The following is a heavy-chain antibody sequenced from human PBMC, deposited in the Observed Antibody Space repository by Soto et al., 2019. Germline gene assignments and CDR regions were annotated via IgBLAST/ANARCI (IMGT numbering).Heavy chain of an antibody. CDR1: GVTSSTHT. Sequence: SVKVSGKASGVTSSTHTITWVRQAPGQGLEWMGGIIPLFGTGHKAQKFQGRITIIADKSTSTAYMELSSLRSEDTAVYFCASGSAMGADHWGQGTLVTVSS. CDR3: ASGSAMGADH. CDR2: IIPLFGTG. J-gene: IGHJ5*02. D-gene: IGHD5-18*01. V-gene: IGHV1-69*06.